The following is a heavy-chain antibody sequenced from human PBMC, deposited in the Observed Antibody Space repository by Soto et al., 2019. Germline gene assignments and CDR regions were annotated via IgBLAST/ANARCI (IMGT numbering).Heavy chain of an antibody. CDR2: ISSSGSNI. J-gene: IGHJ4*02. CDR1: GFTFSSYS. V-gene: IGHV3-48*01. Sequence: GGSLRLSCAASGFTFSSYSMNWVRQAPGKGLEWISYISSSGSNIYYADSVKGRFTISRDNAKNSLYLQMNSLRAEDTAVYYCARDAELERQGAFDYWGQGTLVTVSS. D-gene: IGHD1-1*01. CDR3: ARDAELERQGAFDY.